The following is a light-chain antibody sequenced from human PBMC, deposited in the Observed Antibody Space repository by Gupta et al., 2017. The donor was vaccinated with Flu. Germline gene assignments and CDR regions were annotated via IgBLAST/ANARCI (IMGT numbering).Light chain of an antibody. CDR2: KAS. V-gene: IGKV1-5*03. J-gene: IGKJ1*01. Sequence: DIQMTQSPSTLSASVGDRVTIPCRASQSISIWLAWYQQKPGKVPKLLIYKASSLESGVPSRFSGSGSGTEFTLTISSLQPDDFATYYGQRDDSLWTFGQGTRVEIK. CDR1: QSISIW. CDR3: QRDDSLWT.